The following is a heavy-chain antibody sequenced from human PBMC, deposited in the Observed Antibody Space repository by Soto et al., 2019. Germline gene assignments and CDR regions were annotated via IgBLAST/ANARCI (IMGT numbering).Heavy chain of an antibody. D-gene: IGHD3-3*01. CDR3: AREGLRFLEWSRGGGMDV. J-gene: IGHJ6*02. Sequence: EVQLVESGGGLVQPGGSLRLSCAASGFTFSSYDMHWVRQATGKGLEWVSAIGTAGDTYYPGSVKGRFTISRENAKNSLYLQRNSLRAGDTAVYYCAREGLRFLEWSRGGGMDVWGQGTTVTVSS. V-gene: IGHV3-13*01. CDR2: IGTAGDT. CDR1: GFTFSSYD.